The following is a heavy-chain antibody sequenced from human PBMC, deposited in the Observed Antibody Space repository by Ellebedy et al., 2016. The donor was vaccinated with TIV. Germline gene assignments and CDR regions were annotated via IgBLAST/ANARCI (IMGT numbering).Heavy chain of an antibody. Sequence: GESLKISXAASGFTFSSYSMNWVRQAPGKGLEWVSSISSSSSYIYYADSVKGRFTISRDNAKNSLYLQMNSLRAEDTAVYYCARDQFAHKWELRAYFDYWGQGTLVTVSS. D-gene: IGHD1-26*01. V-gene: IGHV3-21*01. CDR1: GFTFSSYS. J-gene: IGHJ4*02. CDR3: ARDQFAHKWELRAYFDY. CDR2: ISSSSSYI.